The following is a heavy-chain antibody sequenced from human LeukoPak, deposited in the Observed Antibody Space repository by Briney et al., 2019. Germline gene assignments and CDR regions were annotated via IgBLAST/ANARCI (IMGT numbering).Heavy chain of an antibody. CDR3: ARTPKQFGELYQPEDP. CDR1: GYTFTNYG. J-gene: IGHJ5*02. CDR2: ISAYNGNA. D-gene: IGHD3-10*01. Sequence: GASVKVSCKASGYTFTNYGITWVRQVPGQGLQWLGWISAYNGNANYAQKLQDRLTLTSDTSTTTAYMELRSLRSDDTAIYYCARTPKQFGELYQPEDPWGQGTLVTVSS. V-gene: IGHV1-18*01.